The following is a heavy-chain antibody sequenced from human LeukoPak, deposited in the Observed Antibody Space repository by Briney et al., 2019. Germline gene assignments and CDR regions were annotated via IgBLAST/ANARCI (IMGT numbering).Heavy chain of an antibody. CDR3: ARVAVVGASSRSRDAFDI. CDR2: INHSGST. J-gene: IGHJ3*02. CDR1: GGSFSGYY. Sequence: PSETLSLTCAVYGGSFSGYYWSWIRQPPGKGLEWIGEINHSGSTNYNPSLKSRVTMSVDTSKNQFSLKLSSVTAADTAVYYCARVAVVGASSRSRDAFDIWGQGTMVIVSS. V-gene: IGHV4-34*01. D-gene: IGHD1-26*01.